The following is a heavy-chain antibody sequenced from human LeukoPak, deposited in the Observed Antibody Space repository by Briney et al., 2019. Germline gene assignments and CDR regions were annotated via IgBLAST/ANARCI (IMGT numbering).Heavy chain of an antibody. CDR1: GYTFTSYY. CDR3: ARGECSGGSCYDVDYYYGMDV. V-gene: IGHV1-46*01. J-gene: IGHJ6*02. CDR2: INPSGGST. D-gene: IGHD2-15*01. Sequence: ASLKVSCKASGYTFTSYYMHWVRQAPGQGLEWMGIINPSGGSTSYAQKFQGRVTMTRDTSTSTVYMELSSLRSEDTAVYYCARGECSGGSCYDVDYYYGMDVWGQGTTVTVSS.